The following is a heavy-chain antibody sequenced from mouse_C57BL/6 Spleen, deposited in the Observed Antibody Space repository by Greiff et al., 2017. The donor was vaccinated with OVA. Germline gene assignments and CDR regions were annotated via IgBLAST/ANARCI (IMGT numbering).Heavy chain of an antibody. CDR2: IDPSDSYT. Sequence: QVQLQQPGAELVRPGTSVKLSCKASGYTFTSYWMHWVKQRPGQGLEWIGVIDPSDSYTNYNQQFKGKATLTVDTSYSTAYMQLSSLTSEDSAVYYCERRGLGSYAMDDWGQGTSVTVSS. CDR1: GYTFTSYW. V-gene: IGHV1-59*01. CDR3: ERRGLGSYAMDD. J-gene: IGHJ4*01. D-gene: IGHD3-1*01.